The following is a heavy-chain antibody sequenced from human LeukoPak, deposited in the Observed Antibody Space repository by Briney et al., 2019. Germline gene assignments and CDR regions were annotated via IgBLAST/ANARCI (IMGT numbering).Heavy chain of an antibody. CDR1: GYSFTNYW. J-gene: IGHJ5*02. D-gene: IGHD2-15*01. CDR3: ARRGDHCSGGSCYPWWFDP. V-gene: IGHV5-51*01. Sequence: GESLKISCKGSGYSFTNYWIARVRQMPGKGLDSMGIIYPGDSDTRYSPSFQGQVTISADKSISTAYLQWSSLKASDTAMYYCARRGDHCSGGSCYPWWFDPWGQGTLVTVSS. CDR2: IYPGDSDT.